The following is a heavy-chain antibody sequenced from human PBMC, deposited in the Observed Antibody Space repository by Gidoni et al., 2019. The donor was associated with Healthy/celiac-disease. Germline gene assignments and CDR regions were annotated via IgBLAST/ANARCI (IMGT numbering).Heavy chain of an antibody. V-gene: IGHV3-9*01. J-gene: IGHJ3*02. CDR1: GFTFGDYA. Sequence: EVQLVASGGGLVQPGRSLRLSCAASGFTFGDYAMHWVRQAPGKGLEWVSGISWNSGSIGYADSVKGRFTISRDNAKNSLYLQMNSLRAEDTALYYCAKDIFGQWLVPGAFDIWGQGTMVTVSS. CDR3: AKDIFGQWLVPGAFDI. CDR2: ISWNSGSI. D-gene: IGHD6-19*01.